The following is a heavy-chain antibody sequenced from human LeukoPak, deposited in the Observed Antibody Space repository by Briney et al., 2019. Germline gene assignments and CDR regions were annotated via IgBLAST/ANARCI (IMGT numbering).Heavy chain of an antibody. CDR2: INHSGST. Sequence: PSETLSLTSAFLDGSFSGYYWSWIRQPPGKGLEWIGEINHSGSTNYNPSLKSRVTISVDTSKNQFSLKLSSVTAADTAVYYCARGQGGSYYYYYYYMDVWGKGTTVTVSS. V-gene: IGHV4-34*01. J-gene: IGHJ6*03. D-gene: IGHD1-26*01. CDR1: DGSFSGYY. CDR3: ARGQGGSYYYYYYYMDV.